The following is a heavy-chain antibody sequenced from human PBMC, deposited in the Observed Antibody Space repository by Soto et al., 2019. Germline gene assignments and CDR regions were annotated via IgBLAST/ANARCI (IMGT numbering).Heavy chain of an antibody. CDR2: ISAYNANA. J-gene: IGHJ4*02. CDR1: GYTFRNFG. CDR3: ARENSYFDY. Sequence: QIQLLQSGAEVKKPGASVKVTCKASGYTFRNFGISWVRQAPGQGLERMGWISAYNANANYAQKFQGRLTMTADTSTSTADMELRSLRSDDTAVYYCARENSYFDYWVQGTLVTVSS. V-gene: IGHV1-18*01.